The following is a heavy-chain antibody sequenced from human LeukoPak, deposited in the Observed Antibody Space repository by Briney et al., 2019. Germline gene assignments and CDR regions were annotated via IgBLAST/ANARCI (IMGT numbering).Heavy chain of an antibody. V-gene: IGHV4-59*01. CDR1: GGSISSYY. D-gene: IGHD1-1*01. CDR3: VRLQPNTGEWAFDI. J-gene: IGHJ3*02. Sequence: SETLSLTCTVSGGSISSYYWSWIRQPPGKGLEWIGYISNSGSTNDKPSLKSRVTISVDTSKNQLSLKLSSVTAPDTAVYYCVRLQPNTGEWAFDIWGQGTMVSVSS. CDR2: ISNSGST.